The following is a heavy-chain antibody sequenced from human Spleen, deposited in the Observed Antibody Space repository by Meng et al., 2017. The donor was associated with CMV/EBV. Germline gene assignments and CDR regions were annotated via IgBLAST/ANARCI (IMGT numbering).Heavy chain of an antibody. Sequence: GESLKISCVASGFTFKIYVMTWVRQAPGEGLEWVANINQDGTDKYYVDSMKGRFSISRDNAKNSLYLQMSSLRAEDTAVYYCARGGYAELEYWGQGKLVTVSS. CDR3: ARGGYAELEY. D-gene: IGHD2-2*01. CDR2: INQDGTDK. J-gene: IGHJ4*02. V-gene: IGHV3-7*04. CDR1: GFTFKIYV.